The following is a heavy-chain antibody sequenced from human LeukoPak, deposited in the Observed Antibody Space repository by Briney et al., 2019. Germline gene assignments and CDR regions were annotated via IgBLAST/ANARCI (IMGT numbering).Heavy chain of an antibody. Sequence: GGSLRLSCTASGLTFSTSGFNWVRQAPGKGLEWVASIGPTGSDRYHADSIKGRFTISRDNANNLLYLQMNSLRAEDTAVYYCATETNGRHYDYWGQGTLLTVSS. D-gene: IGHD1-14*01. CDR3: ATETNGRHYDY. CDR1: GLTFSTSG. V-gene: IGHV3-21*06. CDR2: IGPTGSDR. J-gene: IGHJ4*02.